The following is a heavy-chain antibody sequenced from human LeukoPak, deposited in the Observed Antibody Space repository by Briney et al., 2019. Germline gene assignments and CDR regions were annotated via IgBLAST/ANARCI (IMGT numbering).Heavy chain of an antibody. CDR1: GFTFSSFG. J-gene: IGHJ3*02. CDR2: ISYDGNKK. Sequence: PGGSLRLSCAASGFTFSSFGMHWVRQAPGEGLEWVAVISYDGNKKHYADSVKGRFTISRDNSKNTLYLQMNSLRAEDTAVYYCARDLNRWGEYPYDAFDIWGQGTLVTVSS. D-gene: IGHD2/OR15-2a*01. CDR3: ARDLNRWGEYPYDAFDI. V-gene: IGHV3-30*03.